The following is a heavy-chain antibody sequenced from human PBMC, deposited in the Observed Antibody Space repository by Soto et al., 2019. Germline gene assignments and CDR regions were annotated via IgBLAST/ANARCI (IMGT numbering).Heavy chain of an antibody. Sequence: EVQLEESGGDLVQPGGSLRLSGAASGFTLSAYWMTWVRQAPGKGLEWVANINRDGSKKSNLDSVRGRFTISRDNVGNSLYLQMDSLRADDTALYYCARDVSPGSSSLYLDAFDIWGQGTMVTVSS. CDR1: GFTLSAYW. V-gene: IGHV3-7*05. D-gene: IGHD6-13*01. J-gene: IGHJ3*02. CDR2: INRDGSKK. CDR3: ARDVSPGSSSLYLDAFDI.